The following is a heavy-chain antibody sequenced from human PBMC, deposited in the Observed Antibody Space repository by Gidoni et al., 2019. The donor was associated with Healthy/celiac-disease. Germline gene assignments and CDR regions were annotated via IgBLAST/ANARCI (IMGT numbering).Heavy chain of an antibody. Sequence: EVQLLESGGGLVQPGGSLSLSCAASGFTFSSYAMSWVRQAPGKGLEGVSAISGSGGSTYYADSVKGRFTISRDNSKNTLYLQMNSLRAEDTAVYYCAKEEDIVVVVAAIFDYWGQGTLVTVSS. J-gene: IGHJ4*02. D-gene: IGHD2-15*01. CDR3: AKEEDIVVVVAAIFDY. CDR2: ISGSGGST. V-gene: IGHV3-23*01. CDR1: GFTFSSYA.